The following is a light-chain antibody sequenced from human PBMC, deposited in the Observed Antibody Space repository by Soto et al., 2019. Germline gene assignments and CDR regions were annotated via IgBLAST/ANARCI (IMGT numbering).Light chain of an antibody. CDR2: DAS. V-gene: IGKV3-20*01. Sequence: EIVLTQSPATLSLSPGERATLSCRASQTVRNNYLAWYQHKPGQAPRLLIYDASSRATGIPDRFSGGGSGTDFTLTISRLEPEDFAVYYCQQFSSYPLTFGGGTKVDIK. CDR3: QQFSSYPLT. J-gene: IGKJ4*01. CDR1: QTVRNNY.